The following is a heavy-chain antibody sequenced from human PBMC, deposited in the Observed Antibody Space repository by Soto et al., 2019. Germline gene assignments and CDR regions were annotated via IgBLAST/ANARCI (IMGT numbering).Heavy chain of an antibody. D-gene: IGHD3-9*01. V-gene: IGHV4-31*11. CDR1: GGAISGGGHY. J-gene: IGHJ1*01. Sequence: PSETLSLTCVVSGGAISGGGHYWHWIRQHAGRGLEYIGYIYHTGSTYYNPSLQSRVTISLDTSGNNFSLNLRSVTAADTDVYFCSRDLSDDICTGTRSLGFWGQGHLVTVSS. CDR2: IYHTGST. CDR3: SRDLSDDICTGTRSLGF.